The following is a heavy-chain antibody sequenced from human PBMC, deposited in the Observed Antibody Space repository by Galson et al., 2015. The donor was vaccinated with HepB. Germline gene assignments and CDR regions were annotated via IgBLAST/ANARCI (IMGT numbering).Heavy chain of an antibody. V-gene: IGHV3-49*03. CDR2: IRSKAYGGTT. CDR3: TREEGGSSCR. J-gene: IGHJ4*02. CDR1: GFTFGDYA. Sequence: SLRLSCADSGFTFGDYAMSWIRQAPGKGLEWVGFIRSKAYGGTTEYAASVKGRFTISRDDSKSIAYLQMNSLKTEDTAVYYCTREEGGSSCRWGQGTLVTVSS. D-gene: IGHD2-15*01.